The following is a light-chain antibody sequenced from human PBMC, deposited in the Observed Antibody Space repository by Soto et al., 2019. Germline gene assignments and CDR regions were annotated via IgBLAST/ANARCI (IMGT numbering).Light chain of an antibody. J-gene: IGKJ1*01. V-gene: IGKV4-1*01. CDR3: RKDYNSPRT. Sequence: DIVMTQSPDSLAVSLGERATINCKSSQTVLDSSNNRDYLTWYQQKPGQPPKLLIYWASTREFGVPDRFSGSGYGSDFTLTISSLQAGDGGAYYCRKDYNSPRTFGQGTKVDIK. CDR1: QTVLDSSNNRDY. CDR2: WAS.